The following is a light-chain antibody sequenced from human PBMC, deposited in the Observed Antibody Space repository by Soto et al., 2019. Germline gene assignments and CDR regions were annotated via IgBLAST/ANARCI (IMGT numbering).Light chain of an antibody. CDR2: TAS. CDR3: QQFNNYPRT. V-gene: IGKV1-9*01. CDR1: QGISNY. Sequence: DIQVTQSPSFLSASVGDRVTITCRASQGISNYLAWYQQKPGRAPKLLIYTASTLHSGVQSRFSGSGSGTEFTLTISSLQPEDFATYYCQQFNNYPRTFGQGTKLEIK. J-gene: IGKJ2*01.